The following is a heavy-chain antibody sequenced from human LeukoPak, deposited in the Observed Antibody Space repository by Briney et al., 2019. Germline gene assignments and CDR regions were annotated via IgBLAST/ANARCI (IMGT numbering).Heavy chain of an antibody. V-gene: IGHV4-59*01. CDR3: ARNSSSSWGYYSMDV. CDR1: GASISSYS. D-gene: IGHD6-13*01. Sequence: NPSETLSLTCSVSGASISSYSWSWIRQTPGKGLEWIGYIYNSATTNYNPSLKSRLTMSVDTSKSQISLKLTSVTAADTAVYYCARNSSSSWGYYSMDVWGKGTMVTVSS. J-gene: IGHJ6*03. CDR2: IYNSATT.